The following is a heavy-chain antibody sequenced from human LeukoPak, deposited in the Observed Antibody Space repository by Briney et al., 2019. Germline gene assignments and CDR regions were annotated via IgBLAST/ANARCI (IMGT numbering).Heavy chain of an antibody. J-gene: IGHJ4*02. Sequence: PGGSLRLSCAASGFTFSSYWMHWVRHAPGKGLVWVSRMNSDGSTTSYADSVKGRFTISRDNAKNTLYLQMNSLRAEDTAVYYCARVFVYDSLSDLDYWGQGTLVTVSS. CDR2: MNSDGSTT. CDR3: ARVFVYDSLSDLDY. V-gene: IGHV3-74*01. D-gene: IGHD5/OR15-5a*01. CDR1: GFTFSSYW.